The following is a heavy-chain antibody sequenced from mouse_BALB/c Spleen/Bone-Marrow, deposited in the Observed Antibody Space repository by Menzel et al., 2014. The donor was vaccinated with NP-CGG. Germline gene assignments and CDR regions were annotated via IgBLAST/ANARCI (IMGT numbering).Heavy chain of an antibody. Sequence: QVQLQQSGAELMKPWASVKISCKATGYTFSRYWIEWVKQRPGHGLEWIGEILPGSGSTNYNEKFKGKATFTADTSSNTAYMQLSSLTSEDSAVYYCARWGYGSSYVGYFDVWGAGTTVSVSS. J-gene: IGHJ1*01. V-gene: IGHV1-9*01. CDR1: GYTFSRYW. CDR3: ARWGYGSSYVGYFDV. D-gene: IGHD1-1*01. CDR2: ILPGSGST.